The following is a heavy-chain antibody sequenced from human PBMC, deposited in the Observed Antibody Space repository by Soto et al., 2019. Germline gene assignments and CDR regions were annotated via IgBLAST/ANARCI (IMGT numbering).Heavy chain of an antibody. CDR3: ARQIVGYDYYDSSGYYYFAPGAFDI. CDR1: GYSFTSYW. Sequence: GESLKISYKGSGYSFTSYWIGWVRQMPGKGLEWMGIIYPGDSDTRYSPSFQGQVTISADKSISTAYLQWSSLKASDTAMYYCARQIVGYDYYDSSGYYYFAPGAFDIWGQGTMVTVSS. J-gene: IGHJ3*02. CDR2: IYPGDSDT. V-gene: IGHV5-51*01. D-gene: IGHD3-22*01.